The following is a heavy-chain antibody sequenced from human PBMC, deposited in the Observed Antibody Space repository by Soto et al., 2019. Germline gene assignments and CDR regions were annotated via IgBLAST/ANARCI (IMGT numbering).Heavy chain of an antibody. D-gene: IGHD5-12*01. J-gene: IGHJ4*02. CDR3: AKEKYSADAGSPFDC. CDR1: GFRCRNYG. Sequence: PGGSLRLSCEASGFRCRNYGIHWVRQAPGKGLVWLARITNNENNKHYEESVKGRLTISRDNSKTTLSLQMNSLRVEDTAWYYCAKEKYSADAGSPFDCWGQGTVVTRLL. V-gene: IGHV3-30*18. CDR2: ITNNENNK.